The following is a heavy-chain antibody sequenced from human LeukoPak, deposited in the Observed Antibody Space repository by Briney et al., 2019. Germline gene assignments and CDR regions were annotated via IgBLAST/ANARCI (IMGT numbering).Heavy chain of an antibody. V-gene: IGHV4-39*07. J-gene: IGHJ6*03. D-gene: IGHD3-9*01. CDR3: ARRLRYSRCYYMDV. CDR1: GGSISSSSYY. Sequence: PSETLSLTCTVSGGSISSSSYYWGWIRQPPGKGLECIGSIYYSGSTYYNPSLKSRVTISVDTSKNQFSLKLSSVAAADTAVYYCARRLRYSRCYYMDVWGKGTTVTISS. CDR2: IYYSGST.